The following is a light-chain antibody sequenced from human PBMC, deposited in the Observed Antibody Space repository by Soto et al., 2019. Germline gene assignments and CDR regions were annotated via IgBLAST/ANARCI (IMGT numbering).Light chain of an antibody. CDR2: DVS. V-gene: IGLV2-14*01. Sequence: QSALTQPASVSGSPGQSITISCTGTSSDVGGYNYVSWYQQHPGKAPKLMIYDVSNRPSGVSNRFSGSKSGNTASLTIFGLQAEDEADYYCSSYTSSSTGVFGTGTKLTVL. CDR1: SSDVGGYNY. J-gene: IGLJ1*01. CDR3: SSYTSSSTGV.